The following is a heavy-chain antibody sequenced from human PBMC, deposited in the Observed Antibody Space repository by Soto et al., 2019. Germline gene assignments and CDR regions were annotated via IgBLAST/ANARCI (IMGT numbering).Heavy chain of an antibody. J-gene: IGHJ4*02. D-gene: IGHD6-13*01. CDR2: IHYSGTT. CDR1: GGSMRNYF. Sequence: AETLSLTCTVSGGSMRNYFWTWIRQPPGKGLEWIGYIHYSGTTSFSPSYNPSLRSRVTISEDTSKNQFSLKLLSVTTADTAVYFCAAGEASSRNLAPYYLDFWGQGTLVTVSS. V-gene: IGHV4-59*01. CDR3: AAGEASSRNLAPYYLDF.